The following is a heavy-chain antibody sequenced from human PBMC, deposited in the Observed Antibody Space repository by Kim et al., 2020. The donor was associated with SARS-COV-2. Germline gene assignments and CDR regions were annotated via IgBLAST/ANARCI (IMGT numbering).Heavy chain of an antibody. CDR2: IYHSGST. Sequence: SETLSLTCTVSGYSISSGYYWGWIRQPPGKGLEWIGSIYHSGSTYYNPSLKSRVTISVDTSKNQFSLKLSSVTAADTAVYYCARDTLGELDPVNDENWFDPWGQGTLVTVSS. J-gene: IGHJ5*02. V-gene: IGHV4-38-2*02. CDR3: ARDTLGELDPVNDENWFDP. D-gene: IGHD3-16*01. CDR1: GYSISSGYY.